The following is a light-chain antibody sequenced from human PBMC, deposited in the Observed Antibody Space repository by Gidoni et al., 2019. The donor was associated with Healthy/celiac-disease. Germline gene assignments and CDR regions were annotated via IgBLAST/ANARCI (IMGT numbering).Light chain of an antibody. J-gene: IGLJ1*01. CDR2: DVR. Sequence: QSALTQPASVSGSPGQSITISCTGTSIDVGGYNFVSWYQQHPGKAPKLMIYDVRHRPSGVSHRFSGSKSGNTASLTISGLQAEDEADYYCSSYTSSSLSVFGTGTKVTV. V-gene: IGLV2-14*01. CDR1: SIDVGGYNF. CDR3: SSYTSSSLSV.